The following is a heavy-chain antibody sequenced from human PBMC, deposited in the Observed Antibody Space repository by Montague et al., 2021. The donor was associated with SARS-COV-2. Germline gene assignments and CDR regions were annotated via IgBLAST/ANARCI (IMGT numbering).Heavy chain of an antibody. Sequence: SETLSLTCTVSGGSISSNSYYWGWIRQPPGKGLEWIGSIYYSGSTYYNPSLKSRVTISVDTSKNQFSLKLSSVTAADTAVYYCARHVDSYGPYYFDYWGQGTLVTVSS. D-gene: IGHD5-18*01. V-gene: IGHV4-39*01. CDR1: GGSISSNSYY. CDR3: ARHVDSYGPYYFDY. CDR2: IYYSGST. J-gene: IGHJ4*02.